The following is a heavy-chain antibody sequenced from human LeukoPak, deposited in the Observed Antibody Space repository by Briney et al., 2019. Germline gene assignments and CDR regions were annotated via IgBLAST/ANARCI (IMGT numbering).Heavy chain of an antibody. J-gene: IGHJ4*02. CDR2: TSSSDAGT. Sequence: GGSLRLSCAAFGFPLSSYAMSWVRQAPGKGLEWVSATSSSDAGTYHADSVRGRFTISRDNSRNTLYLQMNSLTVEDTAVYYCAKDNWLPSSPAVAGLGDWNQGTLVTVSS. D-gene: IGHD6-19*01. V-gene: IGHV3-23*01. CDR1: GFPLSSYA. CDR3: AKDNWLPSSPAVAGLGD.